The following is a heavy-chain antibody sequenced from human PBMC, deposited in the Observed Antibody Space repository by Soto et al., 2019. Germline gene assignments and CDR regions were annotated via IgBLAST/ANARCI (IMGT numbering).Heavy chain of an antibody. D-gene: IGHD2-21*01. Sequence: QLQLQESGPGLVKSSETLSLTCTVSGGSISKSSYFWGWSRQAPGKGLEWIASILYSGTTSYNSSLLSRVAISVATSNNQFSLKLNSVTAADTAVYYCARLGWGNGDSDYWGQGTLVTVSS. V-gene: IGHV4-39*01. J-gene: IGHJ4*02. CDR3: ARLGWGNGDSDY. CDR2: ILYSGTT. CDR1: GGSISKSSYF.